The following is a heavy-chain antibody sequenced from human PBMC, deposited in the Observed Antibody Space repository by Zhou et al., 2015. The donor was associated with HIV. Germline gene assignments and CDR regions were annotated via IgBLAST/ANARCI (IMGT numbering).Heavy chain of an antibody. CDR3: ARGNMNHDYGLDL. Sequence: QVQLVQSGAEVKKPGSSVKVSCKASGGTFIHFGFNWVRQAPGQGLEWMGRITPMFDIHTYAEKFRARLNITVDRHTSAAYMELSSLTSEDTAVYFCARGNMNHDYGLDLWGQGTKVIVS. D-gene: IGHD4/OR15-4a*01. J-gene: IGHJ3*01. CDR2: ITPMFDIH. V-gene: IGHV1-69*17. CDR1: GGTFIHFG.